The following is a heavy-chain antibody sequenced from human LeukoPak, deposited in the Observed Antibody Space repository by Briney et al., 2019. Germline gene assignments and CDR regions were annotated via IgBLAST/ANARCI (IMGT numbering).Heavy chain of an antibody. CDR3: AKPARTDYTDY. J-gene: IGHJ4*02. V-gene: IGHV3-23*01. CDR1: EFTFSSYA. Sequence: GGTLRLSCAASEFTFSSYAMNWVRQAPGKGLEWVSAISGSSGRTYYADSAKGRFTISRDNSKNTLYLQMTSLRAEDTAVYYCAKPARTDYTDYWGQGTLVTVSS. CDR2: ISGSSGRT. D-gene: IGHD1-14*01.